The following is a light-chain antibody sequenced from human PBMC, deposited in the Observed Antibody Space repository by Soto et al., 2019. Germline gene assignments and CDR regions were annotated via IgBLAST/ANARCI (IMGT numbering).Light chain of an antibody. V-gene: IGLV1-40*01. CDR2: GNS. CDR1: SSNIGAGFD. J-gene: IGLJ1*01. Sequence: QSVLTQPPSVSGAPGQRVTISCTGSSSNIGAGFDVHWYQQLPGTAPKLLIYGNSNRPSGVPDRFSGPRSGTSASLAITGLQAEDEADYYCQSYDSSLTGSKVFXSGTKLTVL. CDR3: QSYDSSLTGSKV.